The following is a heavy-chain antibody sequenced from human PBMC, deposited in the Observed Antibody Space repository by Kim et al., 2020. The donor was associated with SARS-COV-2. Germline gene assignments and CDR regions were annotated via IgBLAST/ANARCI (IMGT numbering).Heavy chain of an antibody. J-gene: IGHJ4*02. D-gene: IGHD1-26*01. CDR3: ARWSGSSLDY. CDR2: K. V-gene: IGHV3-30*01. Sequence: KDYADPVQSRVTISRDNSKNTLYLQRNSLRAEDTAVYYCARWSGSSLDYWGQGTLVTVSS.